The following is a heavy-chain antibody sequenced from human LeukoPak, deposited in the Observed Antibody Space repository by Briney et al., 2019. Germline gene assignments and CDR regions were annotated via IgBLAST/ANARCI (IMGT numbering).Heavy chain of an antibody. V-gene: IGHV3-21*01. Sequence: PGGSLRLSCAASGFTFSSYSMNWVRQAPGKGLEWVSSISSSSSYIYYADSVKGRFTISRDNAKNSLYLQMNSLRAEDMAVYYCARGGIEAFDIWGQGTMVTVSS. D-gene: IGHD3-16*01. J-gene: IGHJ3*02. CDR3: ARGGIEAFDI. CDR1: GFTFSSYS. CDR2: ISSSSSYI.